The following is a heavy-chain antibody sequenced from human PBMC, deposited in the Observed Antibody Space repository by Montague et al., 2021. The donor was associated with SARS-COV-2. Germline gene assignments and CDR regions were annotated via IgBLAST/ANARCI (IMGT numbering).Heavy chain of an antibody. Sequence: SETLSLTCTVSGGSISSSSYYWGWIRQPPGKGLEWIGSIYYSGSTYYNPSLKSRVTISVDTSKDQFSLKLSSVTAADTAVYYCARLFYSSGWPENDAFDIWGQGTMVTVSS. J-gene: IGHJ3*02. D-gene: IGHD6-19*01. CDR2: IYYSGST. CDR1: GGSISSSSYY. V-gene: IGHV4-39*01. CDR3: ARLFYSSGWPENDAFDI.